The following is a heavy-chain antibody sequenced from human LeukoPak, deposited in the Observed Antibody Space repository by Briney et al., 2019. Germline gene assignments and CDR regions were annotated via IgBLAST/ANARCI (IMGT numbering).Heavy chain of an antibody. CDR2: ISSGLSST. J-gene: IGHJ4*02. CDR3: ARDEALDY. CDR1: GFTFSSFS. Sequence: GGSLRLSCAASGFTFSSFSMNWVRQAPGKGLEWVSSISSGLSSTYYADSVKGRFTISRDSSKNSLYLQMNSLSAEDTAVYYCARDEALDYWGQGTLVTVSS. V-gene: IGHV3-21*01.